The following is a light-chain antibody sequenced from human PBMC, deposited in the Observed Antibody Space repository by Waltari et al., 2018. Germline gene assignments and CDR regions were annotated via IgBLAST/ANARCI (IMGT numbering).Light chain of an antibody. CDR3: QQYNEWPYT. Sequence: ETVMIQSPATLSVSPGERATLSCRASQSVSNNVAWFQQTLGQAPRLLIYAASSRSTKSPGRFGGSGSGTDFTLTISSLQAEDFAVYYCQQYNEWPYTFGQGTVLEI. CDR1: QSVSNN. V-gene: IGKV3-15*01. CDR2: AAS. J-gene: IGKJ2*01.